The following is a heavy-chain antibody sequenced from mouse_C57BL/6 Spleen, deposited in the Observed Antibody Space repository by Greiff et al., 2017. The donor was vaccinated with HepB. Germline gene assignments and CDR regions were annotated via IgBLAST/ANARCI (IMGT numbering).Heavy chain of an antibody. J-gene: IGHJ2*01. D-gene: IGHD1-1*01. CDR2: IDPETGGT. CDR1: GYTFTDYE. Sequence: QVQLKQSGAELVRPGASVTLSCKASGYTFTDYEMHWVKQTPVHGLEWIGAIDPETGGTAYNQKFKGKAILTADKSSSTAYMELRSLTSEDSAVYYCTRRDYYGSSRDYWGQGTTLTVAS. CDR3: TRRDYYGSSRDY. V-gene: IGHV1-15*01.